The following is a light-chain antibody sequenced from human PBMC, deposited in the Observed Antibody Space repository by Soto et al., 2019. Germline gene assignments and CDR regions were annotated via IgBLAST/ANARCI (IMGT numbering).Light chain of an antibody. CDR3: QQLNTFPVP. CDR1: QGISSY. J-gene: IGKJ5*01. Sequence: DIQLTQSPSFLSASVGDRVTITCRASQGISSYFAWYQQTPGKAPKLLIYASSTLQSGVPSRFSGSGSVTEFTLTISSLQPEDFATYYCQQLNTFPVPFGQGTRLDI. CDR2: ASS. V-gene: IGKV1-9*01.